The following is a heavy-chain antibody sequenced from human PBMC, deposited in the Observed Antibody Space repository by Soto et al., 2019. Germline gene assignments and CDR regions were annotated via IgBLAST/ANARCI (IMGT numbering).Heavy chain of an antibody. D-gene: IGHD3-9*01. CDR3: ARPAERHLDSDFDY. V-gene: IGHV1-18*01. CDR2: ISAYNGDT. J-gene: IGHJ4*02. Sequence: QVQLVQSGAEVRKPGASVKVSCKASGYIFTNYVITWVRQAPAQGLEWMGWISAYNGDTKYAQKFQGRVTMTTDTSTSTGYMELRSLRSDDTAVYYCARPAERHLDSDFDYLGQGTLVTVSS. CDR1: GYIFTNYV.